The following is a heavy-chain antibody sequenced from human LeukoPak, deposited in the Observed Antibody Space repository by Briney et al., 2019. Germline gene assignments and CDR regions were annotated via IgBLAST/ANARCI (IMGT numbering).Heavy chain of an antibody. J-gene: IGHJ4*02. D-gene: IGHD1-26*01. Sequence: SETLSLTCTVSGGSISSGGYYWSWIRQHPGKGLEWIGYIYYSGSTYYNPSLKSRVTISVDTSKNQFSLKLSSVTAADTAVYYCARGRGGELPPHFDYWGQGTLVTVSS. CDR3: ARGRGGELPPHFDY. CDR2: IYYSGST. V-gene: IGHV4-31*03. CDR1: GGSISSGGYY.